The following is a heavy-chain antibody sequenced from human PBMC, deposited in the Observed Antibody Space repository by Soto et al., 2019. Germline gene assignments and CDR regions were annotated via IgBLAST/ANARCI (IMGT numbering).Heavy chain of an antibody. CDR2: ISYDGSNK. CDR3: ARGLMSGGDDY. V-gene: IGHV3-30-3*01. CDR1: GFTFSSYA. D-gene: IGHD2-21*02. Sequence: QVQLVESGGGVVQPGRSLRLSCAASGFTFSSYAMHWVRQAPGKGLEWVAVISYDGSNKYYADSVKGRFNISRDTSKNTLYLQMNSLRAEDTAVYYCARGLMSGGDDYWGQGTLVTVSS. J-gene: IGHJ4*02.